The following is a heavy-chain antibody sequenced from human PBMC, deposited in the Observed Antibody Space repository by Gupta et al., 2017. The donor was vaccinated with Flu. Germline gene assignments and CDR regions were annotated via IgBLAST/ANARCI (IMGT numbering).Heavy chain of an antibody. J-gene: IGHJ4*02. D-gene: IGHD6-19*01. CDR2: IYYSGST. V-gene: IGHV4-59*01. Sequence: QVQLQESGPGLVKPSETLSLTCTVSGGSISSYYWSWIRQPPGKGLEWIGYIYYSGSTNNNPAQKRGATITGDTTRNQFSRKLGAVTGADTAVYYWAGGRGSRGWDFDKGGRGTLVTVSS. CDR3: AGGRGSRGWDFDK. CDR1: GGSISSYY.